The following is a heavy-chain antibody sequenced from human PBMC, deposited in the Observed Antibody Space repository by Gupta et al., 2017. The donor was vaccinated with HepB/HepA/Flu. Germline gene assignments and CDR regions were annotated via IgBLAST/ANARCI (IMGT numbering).Heavy chain of an antibody. V-gene: IGHV3-23*01. CDR3: AKDQLWFGELWGWFDP. D-gene: IGHD3-10*01. J-gene: IGHJ5*02. CDR2: ISGSGGST. CDR1: GFTFSSYA. Sequence: EVQLLESGGGLVQPGGSLRLSCAASGFTFSSYAMSWVRQAPGKGLEWVSAISGSGGSTYYADSVKGRFTISRDNSKNTLYLQMNSLRAEDTAVYYCAKDQLWFGELWGWFDPWGQGTLVTVSS.